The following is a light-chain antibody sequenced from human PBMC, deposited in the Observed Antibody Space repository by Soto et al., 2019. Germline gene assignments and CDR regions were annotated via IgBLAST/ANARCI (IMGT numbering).Light chain of an antibody. CDR1: SSDVGSYNL. J-gene: IGLJ1*01. Sequence: QSVLTQPASVSGSPGQSITISCTGTSSDVGSYNLVSWYQQHPGKAPKLMIYEGSKRPSGVSNRFSGSKSGNTASLTISGLQAEDEADCYCCSYAGSSTPYVFGTGNKVTVL. V-gene: IGLV2-23*01. CDR2: EGS. CDR3: CSYAGSSTPYV.